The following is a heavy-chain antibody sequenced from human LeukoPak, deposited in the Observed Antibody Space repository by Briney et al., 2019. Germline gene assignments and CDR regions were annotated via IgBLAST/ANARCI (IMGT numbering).Heavy chain of an antibody. J-gene: IGHJ4*02. V-gene: IGHV1-69*05. CDR1: GGTFSSYA. Sequence: SSVKVSCKASGGTFSSYAISWVRQAPGQGLEWMGGIILIFGTANYAQKFQGRVTITTDESTSTAYMELSSLRSEDTAVYYCARAKYYGDYGFDYWGQGTLVTVSS. CDR2: IILIFGTA. CDR3: ARAKYYGDYGFDY. D-gene: IGHD4-17*01.